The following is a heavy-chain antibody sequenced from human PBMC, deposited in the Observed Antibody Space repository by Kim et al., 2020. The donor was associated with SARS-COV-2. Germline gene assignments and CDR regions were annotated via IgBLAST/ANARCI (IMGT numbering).Heavy chain of an antibody. CDR2: SSA. Sequence: SSAPYSPSFQGHVTISADKSISTAYLQWSGLKASDTAIYYCARGSDYDYWGQGTLVTVSS. V-gene: IGHV5-10-1*01. CDR3: ARGSDYDY. J-gene: IGHJ4*02. D-gene: IGHD4-17*01.